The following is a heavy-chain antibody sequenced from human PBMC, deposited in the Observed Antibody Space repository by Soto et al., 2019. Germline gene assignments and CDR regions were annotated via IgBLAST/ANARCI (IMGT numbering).Heavy chain of an antibody. CDR1: GFILSNYG. CDR3: AKRSSDWYFDY. V-gene: IGHV3-23*01. D-gene: IGHD6-19*01. J-gene: IGHJ4*02. Sequence: GGSLRLSCAASGFILSNYGMHWVRQAPGKGLEWVSGISGSGASTYYADSVKGRFTISRDNSKNTLYLQVNSLRADDTAVYYCAKRSSDWYFDYWGQGTLVTVSS. CDR2: ISGSGAST.